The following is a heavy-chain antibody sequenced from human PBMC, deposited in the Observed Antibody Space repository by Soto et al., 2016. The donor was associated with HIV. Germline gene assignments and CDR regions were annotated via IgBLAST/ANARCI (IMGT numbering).Heavy chain of an antibody. D-gene: IGHD3-22*01. V-gene: IGHV3-74*01. CDR2: INSDGSST. Sequence: EVQVEESGGGLVQPGGSLRLSCAAPGFTFSSHWMHWVRQAPGEGLVWVSRINSDGSSTSYADSVKGRFTISRDNAKNTLYLQMNSLRAEDTAVYYCARDYRPVAGYDSSGYYYYTYYGMDVWGQGTTVTVSS. J-gene: IGHJ6*02. CDR3: ARDYRPVAGYDSSGYYYYTYYGMDV. CDR1: GFTFSSHW.